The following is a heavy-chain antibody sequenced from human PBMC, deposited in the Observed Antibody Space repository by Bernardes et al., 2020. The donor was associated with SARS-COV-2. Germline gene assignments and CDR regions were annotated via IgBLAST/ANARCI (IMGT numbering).Heavy chain of an antibody. D-gene: IGHD4-17*01. Sequence: SEPLSLTCTVSGGSISSYYWSWIRQPPGKGLEWIGYIYYSGSTNYNPSLKSRVTISVDTSKNQFSLKLSSVTAADTAVYYCARAYYGDYAFDYWGQGTLVTVSS. CDR3: ARAYYGDYAFDY. CDR2: IYYSGST. J-gene: IGHJ4*02. V-gene: IGHV4-59*01. CDR1: GGSISSYY.